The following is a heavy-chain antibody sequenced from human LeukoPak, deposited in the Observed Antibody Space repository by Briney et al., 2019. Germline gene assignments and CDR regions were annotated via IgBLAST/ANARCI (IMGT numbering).Heavy chain of an antibody. CDR3: ARGDRLPGYSAPVGDY. V-gene: IGHV1-46*01. CDR1: GYTFTSYY. CDR2: INPSGGIT. D-gene: IGHD3-9*01. Sequence: GASVNVSCKASGYTFTSYYMHWVRQAPGQGLEWMGIINPSGGITTYAQKIQDRVTVTMDTSTSTVYMELSSLRSEDTAIYYCARGDRLPGYSAPVGDYWGQGTLVTVSS. J-gene: IGHJ4*02.